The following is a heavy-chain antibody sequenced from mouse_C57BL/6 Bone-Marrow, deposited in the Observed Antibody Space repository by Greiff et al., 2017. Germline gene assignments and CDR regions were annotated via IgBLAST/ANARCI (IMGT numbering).Heavy chain of an antibody. J-gene: IGHJ1*03. Sequence: EVQVVESGGGLVQPGGSLKLSCAASGFTFSDYYMYWVRQTPEKRLEWVAYISNGGGSTYYPDTVKGRFTISRDNAKNTLYLQMSRLKSEDTAMYYCARQRPRDWYFDVWGTGTTVTVSS. V-gene: IGHV5-12*01. CDR2: ISNGGGST. CDR1: GFTFSDYY. CDR3: ARQRPRDWYFDV. D-gene: IGHD1-2*01.